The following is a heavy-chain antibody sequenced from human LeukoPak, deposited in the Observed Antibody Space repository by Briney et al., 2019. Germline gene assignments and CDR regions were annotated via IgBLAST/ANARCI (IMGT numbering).Heavy chain of an antibody. Sequence: GGSLRLSCAASGFTVSSNYMSWVRQAPGGGVEWVSVIYSGGSTYYADSATGRFTISRDNSKNTLYLQLNSLRAEDTAGYYSARVDSWGQGTLVTVSS. CDR3: ARVDS. V-gene: IGHV3-53*01. CDR2: IYSGGST. J-gene: IGHJ4*02. D-gene: IGHD5-12*01. CDR1: GFTVSSNY.